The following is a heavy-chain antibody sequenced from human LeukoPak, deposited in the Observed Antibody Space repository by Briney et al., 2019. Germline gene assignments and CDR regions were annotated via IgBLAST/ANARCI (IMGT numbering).Heavy chain of an antibody. CDR3: ARGYFGDYVLDT. V-gene: IGHV1-2*02. J-gene: IGHJ5*02. D-gene: IGHD4-17*01. Sequence: ASVKISCKAYGYRFRNHYIHWVRQAPGQGLEYLGWINPNSGGTNYAQKFQGRVTLTGDTSIDTAYIHLDSLTSDDTAVYFCARGYFGDYVLDTWGQGTLVTVSS. CDR1: GYRFRNHY. CDR2: INPNSGGT.